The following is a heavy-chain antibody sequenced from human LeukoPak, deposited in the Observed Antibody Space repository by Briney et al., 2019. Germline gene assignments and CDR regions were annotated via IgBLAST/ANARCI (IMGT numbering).Heavy chain of an antibody. D-gene: IGHD3-22*01. CDR3: ARAPYYYDSSGYYYYFDY. CDR2: MNPNSGNT. V-gene: IGHV1-8*01. CDR1: GYTFTSYD. J-gene: IGHJ4*02. Sequence: GASVKVSCKASGYTFTSYDINWVRQATGQGLEWMGWMNPNSGNTGYAQKFQGRVTMTRNTSISTAYMELSSLRSEDTAGYYCARAPYYYDSSGYYYYFDYWGQGTLVTVSS.